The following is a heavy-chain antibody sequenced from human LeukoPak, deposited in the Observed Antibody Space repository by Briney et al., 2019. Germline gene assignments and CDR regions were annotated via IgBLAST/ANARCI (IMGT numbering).Heavy chain of an antibody. CDR1: GDSITSGAYY. V-gene: IGHV4-39*07. CDR3: ARRDYAAWFDP. J-gene: IGHJ5*02. D-gene: IGHD4/OR15-4a*01. CDR2: VYYSGSI. Sequence: PSETPSLTCSVSGDSITSGAYYWAWLRQPPGKGLEWIGSVYYSGSIKYNPSLKGRVSISRDMSKNQFSLNLNSVNATDTAVYYCARRDYAAWFDPWGQGTLVTVSS.